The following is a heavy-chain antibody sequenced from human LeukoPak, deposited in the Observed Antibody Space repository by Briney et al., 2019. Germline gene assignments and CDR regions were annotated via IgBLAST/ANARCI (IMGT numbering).Heavy chain of an antibody. CDR3: ARDYFVWELDFDI. CDR1: GFTFSSYS. J-gene: IGHJ3*02. V-gene: IGHV3-21*01. CDR2: ISSSSYI. Sequence: GGSLRLSCEASGFTFSSYSMNWVRQAPGKGLEWVSSISSSSYIYYADSVKGRFTISRDNAKNSLYLQMNSLRAEDTAVYYCARDYFVWELDFDIWGQGTMVTVSS. D-gene: IGHD1-26*01.